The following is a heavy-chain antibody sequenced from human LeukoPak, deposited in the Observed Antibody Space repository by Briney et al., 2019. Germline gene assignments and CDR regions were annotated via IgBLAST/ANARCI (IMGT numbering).Heavy chain of an antibody. V-gene: IGHV1-69*05. J-gene: IGHJ4*02. CDR1: GGTFSSYA. Sequence: GASVKVSCKASGGTFSSYAISWVRQAPGQGLEWMGGIIPIFGTANYARKFQGRVTITTDKSTSTAYMELSSLRSEDTAVYYCARHMPPRRQKRTSSYSGYDENASDYWGQGTLVTVSS. D-gene: IGHD5-12*01. CDR3: ARHMPPRRQKRTSSYSGYDENASDY. CDR2: IIPIFGTA.